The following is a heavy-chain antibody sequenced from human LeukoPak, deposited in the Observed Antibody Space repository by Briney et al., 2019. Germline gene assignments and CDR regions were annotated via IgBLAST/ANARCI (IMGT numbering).Heavy chain of an antibody. Sequence: ASVKVSCKASGYTFNSYGINWVRQAPGQGLEWMGWISAYNGYTNYAQKFQFRVTMTTDTSTSTAYMELRSLTSDDTAVYYCARDKAVTTELTQYFQHWGQGTLVTVSS. J-gene: IGHJ1*01. CDR1: GYTFNSYG. V-gene: IGHV1-18*01. CDR2: ISAYNGYT. D-gene: IGHD4-11*01. CDR3: ARDKAVTTELTQYFQH.